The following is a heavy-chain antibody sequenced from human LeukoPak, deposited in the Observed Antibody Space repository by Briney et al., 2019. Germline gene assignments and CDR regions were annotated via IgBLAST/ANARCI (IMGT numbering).Heavy chain of an antibody. J-gene: IGHJ4*02. V-gene: IGHV3-23*01. Sequence: GGSLRLSCAASGFTFSSYAMSWVRQAPGKGLEWVSAISGSGGSTYYADSVKGRFTISRDNSKNTLYLQMNSLRAEDTAVYYCARIRFGKLYAYYFDYWGQGTLVTVSS. D-gene: IGHD3-10*01. CDR2: ISGSGGST. CDR3: ARIRFGKLYAYYFDY. CDR1: GFTFSSYA.